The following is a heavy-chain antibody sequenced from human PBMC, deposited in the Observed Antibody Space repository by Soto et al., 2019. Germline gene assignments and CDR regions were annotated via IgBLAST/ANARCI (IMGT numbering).Heavy chain of an antibody. CDR2: IYPGDSDT. CDR3: ARHGGSQQLVLDKFRFDP. J-gene: IGHJ5*02. D-gene: IGHD6-6*01. V-gene: IGHV5-51*01. CDR1: GYSFTTYW. Sequence: PGESLKISCKGAGYSFTTYWIAWVRQMPGKGLEWMGLIYPGDSDTRYNPSFQGQVTISADKSINTAYLEWTSLKASDTAKYYCARHGGSQQLVLDKFRFDPWGQGTPVTVSS.